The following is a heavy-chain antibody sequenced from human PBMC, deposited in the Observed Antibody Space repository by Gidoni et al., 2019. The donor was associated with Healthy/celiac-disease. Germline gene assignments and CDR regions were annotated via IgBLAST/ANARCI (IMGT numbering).Heavy chain of an antibody. J-gene: IGHJ5*02. CDR2: INPNSGGT. D-gene: IGHD6-6*01. V-gene: IGHV1-2*02. Sequence: QVQLVQSGAEVKKPGASVKVSCKASGYTFTGYYMHWVRQAPGQGLEWMGWINPNSGGTNYAQKFQGRVTMTRDTSISTAYMELSRLRSDDTAVYYCARVEVWAAPPRNNWFDPWGQGTLVTVSS. CDR1: GYTFTGYY. CDR3: ARVEVWAAPPRNNWFDP.